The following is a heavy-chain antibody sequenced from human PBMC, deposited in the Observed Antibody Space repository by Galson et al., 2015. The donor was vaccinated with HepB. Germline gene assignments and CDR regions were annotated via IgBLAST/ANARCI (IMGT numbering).Heavy chain of an antibody. J-gene: IGHJ4*02. D-gene: IGHD6-19*01. CDR3: AKDQGSGWGGYGY. CDR2: ISGSGGST. V-gene: IGHV3-23*01. Sequence: SLRLSCAASGFTFSGYAMSWVRQAPGKGLEWVSAISGSGGSTYYADSVKGRFTISRGNSKNTLYLQMNSLRAEDTAVYYCAKDQGSGWGGYGYWGQGTLVTVSS. CDR1: GFTFSGYA.